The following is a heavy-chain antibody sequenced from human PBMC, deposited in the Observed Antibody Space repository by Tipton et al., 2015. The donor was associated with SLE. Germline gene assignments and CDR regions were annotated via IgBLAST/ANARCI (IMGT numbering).Heavy chain of an antibody. Sequence: SLRLSCAASGFTFSSHTMHWVRQAPGKGLEWVAVISYDGSNKYYADSVKGRFTISRDNSKNTLYLQMNSLRAEDTAVYYCARARRQPRGYYYYYMDVWGKGTTVTVSS. CDR2: ISYDGSNK. CDR3: ARARRQPRGYYYYYMDV. J-gene: IGHJ6*03. V-gene: IGHV3-30*04. CDR1: GFTFSSHT.